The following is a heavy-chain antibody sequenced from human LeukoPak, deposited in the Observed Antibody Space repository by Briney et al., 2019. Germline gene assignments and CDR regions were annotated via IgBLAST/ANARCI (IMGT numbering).Heavy chain of an antibody. CDR2: IRYDGSNK. V-gene: IGHV3-30*02. CDR3: AVTMVRGVMVPFDY. CDR1: GFTFSGYG. Sequence: GGSLRLSCAASGFTFSGYGMHWVRQAPGKGLEWVAFIRYDGSNKYYADSVKGRFTISRDNSKNTLYLQMNSLRVEDTAVYYCAVTMVRGVMVPFDYWGQGTLVTVSS. J-gene: IGHJ4*02. D-gene: IGHD3-10*01.